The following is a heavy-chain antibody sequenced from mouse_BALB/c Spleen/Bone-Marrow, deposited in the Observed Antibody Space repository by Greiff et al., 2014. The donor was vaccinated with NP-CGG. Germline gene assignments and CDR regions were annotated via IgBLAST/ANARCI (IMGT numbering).Heavy chain of an antibody. Sequence: EVQLKQSGAELVKPGASVKLSCTASGFNIKDTYMQWVKQRPEQGLEWIGRIDPANGNTKYDPKFQGKATITAEKSSNTAYLQLSSLTSEEAAVYYGAPYYYGSSQFAYWGQGTLVTVSA. J-gene: IGHJ3*01. V-gene: IGHV14-3*02. CDR2: IDPANGNT. D-gene: IGHD1-1*01. CDR1: GFNIKDTY. CDR3: APYYYGSSQFAY.